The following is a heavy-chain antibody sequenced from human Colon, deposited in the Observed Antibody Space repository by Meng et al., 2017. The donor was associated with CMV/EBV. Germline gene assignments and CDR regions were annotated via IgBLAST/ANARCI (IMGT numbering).Heavy chain of an antibody. CDR2: INDSGST. CDR1: VGSSIGDYC. CDR3: VRDRITVSGNWFDP. D-gene: IGHD3-16*01. V-gene: IGHV4-30-4*01. J-gene: IGHJ5*02. Sequence: GSVGSSIGDYCWTWLRQRPGKGREWIGYINDSGSTQYNPSRQSRLTMSIATSKNQFCLKLSSVTAADTAVYYCVRDRITVSGNWFDPWGQGTLVTVSS.